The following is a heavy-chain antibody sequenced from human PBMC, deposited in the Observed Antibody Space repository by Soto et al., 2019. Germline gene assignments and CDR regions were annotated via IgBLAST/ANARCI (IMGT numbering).Heavy chain of an antibody. CDR3: AKDLQAYGDYDYYCYGLDV. V-gene: IGHV3-30*18. CDR1: GFTFSTFG. Sequence: QLVESGGGVVPPGASLRLSCAASGFTFSTFGMHWVRQTPGKELEWVAVISYDGNNKVYADSMKGRFTISRDNFKNTVDLVMNNLKVDDTAVYYCAKDLQAYGDYDYYCYGLDVWGQGATVSVSS. D-gene: IGHD4-17*01. CDR2: ISYDGNNK. J-gene: IGHJ6*02.